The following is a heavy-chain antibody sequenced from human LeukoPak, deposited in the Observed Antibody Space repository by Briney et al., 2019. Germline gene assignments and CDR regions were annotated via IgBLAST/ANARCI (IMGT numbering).Heavy chain of an antibody. V-gene: IGHV4-31*03. Sequence: PSQTLSLTCTVSGGSISSGAYYWSWIRQHPGKGLEWIGYIYYSGTTHYNPSLKSRVTMSVDTSKNQFSLKLSPVTAADTAVYYCARVLRGTEYYLDNWGQGTLVTVSS. J-gene: IGHJ4*02. CDR3: ARVLRGTEYYLDN. D-gene: IGHD3-16*01. CDR2: IYYSGTT. CDR1: GGSISSGAYY.